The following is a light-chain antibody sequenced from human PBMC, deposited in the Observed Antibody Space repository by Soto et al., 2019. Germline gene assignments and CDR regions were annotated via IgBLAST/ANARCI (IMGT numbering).Light chain of an antibody. V-gene: IGKV3-15*01. CDR3: RQYNNWPRT. CDR2: GAS. CDR1: QSVSSN. J-gene: IGKJ1*01. Sequence: EIVMTQSPATLSVSPGERATLSCRASQSVSSNLAWYQQKPGQAPRLLIYGASIRATGIPARFRGSGSGTEFTLTISSLQSEDFAVYYCRQYNNWPRTFGQGTKVEIK.